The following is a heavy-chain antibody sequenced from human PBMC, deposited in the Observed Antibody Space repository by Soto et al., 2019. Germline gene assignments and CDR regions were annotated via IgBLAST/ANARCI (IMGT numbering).Heavy chain of an antibody. D-gene: IGHD2-15*01. CDR1: GYTFTSYY. CDR3: ASSNELLPSADSPSHYYYGMDV. Sequence: EASVKVSCKASGYTFTSYYMHWVRQAPGQGLEWMGIINPSGGSTSYAQKFQGRVTMTRDTSTSTVYMELSSLRSEDTAVYYCASSNELLPSADSPSHYYYGMDVWGQGTTVTVSS. V-gene: IGHV1-46*01. CDR2: INPSGGST. J-gene: IGHJ6*02.